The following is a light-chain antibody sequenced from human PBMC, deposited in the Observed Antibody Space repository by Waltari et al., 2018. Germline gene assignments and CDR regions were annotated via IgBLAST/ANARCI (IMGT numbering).Light chain of an antibody. CDR1: SGHSSNV. V-gene: IGLV4-69*01. CDR3: QTGGHGTWV. CDR2: VNSDGSH. Sequence: QLVLTQSPSASASLGASVKLTCTLSSGHSSNVIAWHQQQSEKGPRYLMKVNSDGSHSKGDDIPDRFAGSSSGAERYLTISSFQSEDEADYYCQTGGHGTWVFGGGTKLTVL. J-gene: IGLJ3*02.